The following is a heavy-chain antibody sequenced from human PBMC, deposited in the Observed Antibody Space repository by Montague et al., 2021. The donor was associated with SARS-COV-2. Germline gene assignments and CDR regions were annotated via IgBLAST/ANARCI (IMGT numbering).Heavy chain of an antibody. CDR3: ARGLIDITMMVVVFTGASLYFDY. CDR1: GGSLSGSH. V-gene: IGHV4-34*01. Sequence: SETLSLTCGVSGGSLSGSHWSWIRQPPGKGLEWIGEIGPSGSTNYNPSLKSRVIISLDTSKNQFSLKLSSVTAADTAVYYCARGLIDITMMVVVFTGASLYFDYWGQGILVTVSS. J-gene: IGHJ4*02. CDR2: IGPSGST. D-gene: IGHD3-22*01.